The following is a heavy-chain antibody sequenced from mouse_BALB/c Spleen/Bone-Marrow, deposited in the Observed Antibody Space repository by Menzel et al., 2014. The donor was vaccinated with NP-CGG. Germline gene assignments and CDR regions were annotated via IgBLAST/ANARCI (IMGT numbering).Heavy chain of an antibody. CDR3: TRGGNWDDFDY. D-gene: IGHD4-1*01. J-gene: IGHJ2*01. CDR1: GLTFSSFG. V-gene: IGHV5-17*02. Sequence: DVMLVESGGGLVQPGGSRKLSCAASGLTFSSFGMHWVRQTPEKGLEWVAYISSGSSTIYYADTVKGRFTISRDNPKNTLFLQVTSLRSEDTAMYYCTRGGNWDDFDYWGQGTTLTVSS. CDR2: ISSGSSTI.